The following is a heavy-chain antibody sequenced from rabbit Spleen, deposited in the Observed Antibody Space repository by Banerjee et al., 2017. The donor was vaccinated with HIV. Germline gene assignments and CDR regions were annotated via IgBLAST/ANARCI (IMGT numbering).Heavy chain of an antibody. CDR2: IYAGSSDNT. Sequence: QSLEESGGDLVKPGASLTLTCTASGFSFNGNYYMCWVRQAPGKGLEWIACIYAGSSDNTYSATWAKGRFTCSKTSSTTVTLQMTSLTVADTATYFCARDTGSSFSSYGMDLWAQGPSSPS. CDR3: ARDTGSSFSSYGMDL. CDR1: GFSFNGNYY. V-gene: IGHV1S40*01. D-gene: IGHD8-1*01. J-gene: IGHJ6*01.